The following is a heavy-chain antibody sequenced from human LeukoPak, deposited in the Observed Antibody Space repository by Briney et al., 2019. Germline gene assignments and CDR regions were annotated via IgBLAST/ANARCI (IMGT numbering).Heavy chain of an antibody. CDR2: ITSSGTTI. Sequence: GGSLRLSCAASGFTFSAHEMNWVRQAPGKGLEWISHITSSGTTIYYADSVKGRFTISRDNAKNSLYLQMNSLRAEDTAVYYCARGTFFWSGYSKEIDSWGQGTLVTVSS. V-gene: IGHV3-48*03. J-gene: IGHJ4*02. CDR1: GFTFSAHE. CDR3: ARGTFFWSGYSKEIDS. D-gene: IGHD3-3*01.